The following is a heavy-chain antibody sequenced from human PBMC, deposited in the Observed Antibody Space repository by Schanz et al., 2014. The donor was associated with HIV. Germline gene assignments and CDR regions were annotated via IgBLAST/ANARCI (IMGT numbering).Heavy chain of an antibody. CDR2: VRHDGGAT. Sequence: EVQLLDSGGGLVQPGGSLRLSCAASGFTFSNYAMSWVRQAPGKGLEWVSAVRHDGGATYYADSVKGRFTISRDNSRNTLYLHMNSLGAEDTALYYCANQRYSGTYRPFDYWGRGTLVTVSS. V-gene: IGHV3-23*01. D-gene: IGHD1-26*01. CDR1: GFTFSNYA. J-gene: IGHJ4*02. CDR3: ANQRYSGTYRPFDY.